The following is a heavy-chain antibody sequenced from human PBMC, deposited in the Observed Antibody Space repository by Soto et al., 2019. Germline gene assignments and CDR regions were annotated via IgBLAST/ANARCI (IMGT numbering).Heavy chain of an antibody. CDR3: AREWQWRVQDY. D-gene: IGHD6-19*01. Sequence: ASVKVSCKASGYTFTNYPIHWVRQAPGQRLEWMGWINAATGNSKYSQKFKGRVTITRDTSASTVYMEVRSLRSEDTALYFCAREWQWRVQDYWGQGTLVTV. CDR2: INAATGNS. V-gene: IGHV1-3*01. J-gene: IGHJ4*02. CDR1: GYTFTNYP.